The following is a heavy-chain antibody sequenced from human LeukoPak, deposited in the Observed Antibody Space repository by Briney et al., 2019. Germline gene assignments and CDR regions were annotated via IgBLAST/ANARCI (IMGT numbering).Heavy chain of an antibody. Sequence: PGGSLRLSCAASGFTFINYAMSWVRQAPGKGLEWVSVISGSGSSTYYADSVKGRFTISRDNSKNTLYLQMNSLRVEDTAVYHWAKGRGEWHTSSLIYYWGQGTLVTVSS. D-gene: IGHD2-2*01. J-gene: IGHJ4*01. CDR3: AKGRGEWHTSSLIYY. V-gene: IGHV3-23*01. CDR1: GFTFINYA. CDR2: ISGSGSST.